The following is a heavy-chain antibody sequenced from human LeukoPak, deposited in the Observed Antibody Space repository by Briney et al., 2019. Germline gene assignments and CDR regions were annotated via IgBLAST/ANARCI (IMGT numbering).Heavy chain of an antibody. Sequence: RLXXAASGFTFSSXSMXWVRXAPXXXXXXVSSISSSSSYIYYADSVKGRFTISRDNAKNSLYLQMNSLRAEDTAVYYCARNSHRFLEWEGAWGQGTLVTVSS. CDR2: ISSSSSYI. J-gene: IGHJ5*02. CDR1: GFTFSSXS. CDR3: ARNSHRFLEWEGA. V-gene: IGHV3-21*01. D-gene: IGHD3-3*01.